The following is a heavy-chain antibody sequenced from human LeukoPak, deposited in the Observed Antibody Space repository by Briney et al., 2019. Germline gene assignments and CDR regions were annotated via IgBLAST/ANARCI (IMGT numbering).Heavy chain of an antibody. V-gene: IGHV3-48*01. J-gene: IGHJ4*02. Sequence: GGSLRLSCAASGFTFSSYSMNWVRQAPGKGLEWVSYISSSSSTIYYADSVKGRFTISRDNAKNSLYLQMNSLRAEDTAVYYCARDPRKLRYFDQPRGYYFDYWGQGTLVTVSS. CDR3: ARDPRKLRYFDQPRGYYFDY. D-gene: IGHD3-9*01. CDR2: ISSSSSTI. CDR1: GFTFSSYS.